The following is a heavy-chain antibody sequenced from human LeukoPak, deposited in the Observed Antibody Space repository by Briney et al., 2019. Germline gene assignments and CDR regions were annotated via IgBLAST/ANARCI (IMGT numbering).Heavy chain of an antibody. Sequence: GGSLRLSCVASGFNFSTYWMNWVRQAPGKGLEWVSYISRSGSTIYYADSVKGRFTISRDNAKNTVYLQMNSLRAEDTAVYYCASGDCAYWGQGTLVTVSS. CDR1: GFNFSTYW. CDR3: ASGDCAY. V-gene: IGHV3-48*04. CDR2: ISRSGSTI. D-gene: IGHD2-21*02. J-gene: IGHJ4*02.